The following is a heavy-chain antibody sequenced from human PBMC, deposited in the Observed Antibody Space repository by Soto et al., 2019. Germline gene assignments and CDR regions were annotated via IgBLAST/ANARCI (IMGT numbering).Heavy chain of an antibody. V-gene: IGHV5-10-1*01. Sequence: GESLKISCKASGYSFTSYWISWVRQMPGKGLEWMGRIDPSDSYTNYSPSFQGHVTISADKSNSTAYLQWSSLKASDTAMYYCVRLGFGLLYGMDVWGQGTTVTVSS. CDR1: GYSFTSYW. CDR3: VRLGFGLLYGMDV. CDR2: IDPSDSYT. J-gene: IGHJ6*02. D-gene: IGHD3-10*01.